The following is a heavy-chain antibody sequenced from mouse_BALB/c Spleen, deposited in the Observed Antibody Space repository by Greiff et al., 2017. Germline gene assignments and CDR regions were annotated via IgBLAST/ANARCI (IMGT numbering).Heavy chain of an antibody. V-gene: IGHV2-9*02. CDR2: IWAGGST. CDR1: GFSLTSYG. Sequence: VMLVESGPGLVAPSQSLSITCTVSGFSLTSYGVHWVRQPPGKGLEWLGVIWAGGSTNYNSALMSRLSISKDNSKSQVFLKMNSLQTDDTAMYYCARDHQYGNWFAYWGQGTLVTVSA. D-gene: IGHD2-10*02. CDR3: ARDHQYGNWFAY. J-gene: IGHJ3*01.